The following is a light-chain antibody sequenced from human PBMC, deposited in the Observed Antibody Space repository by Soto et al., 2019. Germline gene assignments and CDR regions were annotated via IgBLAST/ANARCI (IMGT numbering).Light chain of an antibody. Sequence: EIVLTQSPATRSLSPGEGATLSCRAGRSVSSSVAWYQQKPGQAPRLLIYDASNRATGIPVRFSGSGSGTDFTLTISSLEPEDFAVYYCQQRSDWVTFGGGTKVEL. V-gene: IGKV3-11*01. CDR1: RSVSSS. J-gene: IGKJ4*01. CDR2: DAS. CDR3: QQRSDWVT.